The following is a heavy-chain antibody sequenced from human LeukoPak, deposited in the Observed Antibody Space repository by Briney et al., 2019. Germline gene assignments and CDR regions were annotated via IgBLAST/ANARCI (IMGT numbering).Heavy chain of an antibody. D-gene: IGHD3-10*01. Sequence: PGGSLRLSCAASGFTFSSYWMSWVRQAPGKGLEWVANIKQDGSEKYYVDSVKGRFTISRDNAKNSLYLQMNSLRAEDTAVYCCARDGSGSYYDPWGQGTLVTVSS. CDR2: IKQDGSEK. CDR1: GFTFSSYW. V-gene: IGHV3-7*03. J-gene: IGHJ5*02. CDR3: ARDGSGSYYDP.